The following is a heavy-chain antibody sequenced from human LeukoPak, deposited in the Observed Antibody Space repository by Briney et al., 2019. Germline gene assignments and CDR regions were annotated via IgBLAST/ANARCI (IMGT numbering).Heavy chain of an antibody. V-gene: IGHV1-8*01. CDR2: MNPNSGNT. Sequence: ASVKVSCKASGYTFTSYDINWVRQATGQGLEWMGWMNPNSGNTGYAQKFQGRVTMTRNTSISTAYMELSSLGSEDTAVYYCARGGAWVAAVDYWGQGTLVTVSS. CDR3: ARGGAWVAAVDY. J-gene: IGHJ4*02. CDR1: GYTFTSYD. D-gene: IGHD2-15*01.